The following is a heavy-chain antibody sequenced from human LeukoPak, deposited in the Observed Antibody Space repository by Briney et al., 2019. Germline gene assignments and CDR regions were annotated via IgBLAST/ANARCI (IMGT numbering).Heavy chain of an antibody. CDR1: GGTFSSYA. D-gene: IGHD5-18*01. Sequence: SVKVSCKASGGTFSSYAISWVRQAPGQGLEWMGGIIPIFGTANYAQKFQGRVTITTDEPTSTAYMELSSLRSEDTAVYYCARGGQLWFSCDYWGQGTLVTVSS. CDR3: ARGGQLWFSCDY. CDR2: IIPIFGTA. V-gene: IGHV1-69*05. J-gene: IGHJ4*02.